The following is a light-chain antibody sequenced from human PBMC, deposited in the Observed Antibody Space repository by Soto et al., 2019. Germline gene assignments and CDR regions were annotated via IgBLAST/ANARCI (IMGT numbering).Light chain of an antibody. V-gene: IGLV2-11*01. CDR3: CSFSGSPYV. CDR2: DVS. Sequence: QSALTQPRSVSGSPGQSGTISCTGTSSDVGGYNYVSWYQHHPGKAPKLMIYDVSKRPSGVPDRFSGSKSGNTASLTISGLQAEDEADYYCCSFSGSPYVFGTGTKLTVL. J-gene: IGLJ1*01. CDR1: SSDVGGYNY.